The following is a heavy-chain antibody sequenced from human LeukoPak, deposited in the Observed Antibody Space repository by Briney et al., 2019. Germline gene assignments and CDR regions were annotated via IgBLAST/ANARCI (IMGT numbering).Heavy chain of an antibody. CDR3: ARKSPRGYCSSTSCYHYYYYYMDV. CDR2: INHSGST. Sequence: SETLSLTCAAYGGSFSGYYWSWIRQPPGKGLEWIGEINHSGSTNYNPSLKSRVTISVDTSKNQFSLKLNSVTAADTAVYYCARKSPRGYCSSTSCYHYYYYYMDVWGKGTTVTVSS. CDR1: GGSFSGYY. J-gene: IGHJ6*03. D-gene: IGHD2-2*01. V-gene: IGHV4-34*01.